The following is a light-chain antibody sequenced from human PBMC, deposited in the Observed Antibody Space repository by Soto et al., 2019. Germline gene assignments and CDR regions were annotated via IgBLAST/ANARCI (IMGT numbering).Light chain of an antibody. J-gene: IGKJ4*01. CDR2: DAS. Sequence: EIVLTQSPATLSLSPGERATLSCRASQSVSSYLAWYQQKPGPAPRLLIYDASNRATGIPARFSGSGSGTDFTLTISNLEPEDFAVYYCQKRSNWPGTFCGGTKVEIK. CDR1: QSVSSY. CDR3: QKRSNWPGT. V-gene: IGKV3-11*01.